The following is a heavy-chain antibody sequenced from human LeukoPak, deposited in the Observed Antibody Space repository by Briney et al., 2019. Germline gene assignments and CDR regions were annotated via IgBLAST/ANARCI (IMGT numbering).Heavy chain of an antibody. V-gene: IGHV3-74*01. CDR2: IDNGGSAT. CDR3: AREVTMFGVVPDYGMDV. D-gene: IGHD3-3*01. CDR1: GFTYTSYW. J-gene: IGHJ6*02. Sequence: TGGSLRLSCVGSGFTYTSYWMHWVRQAPGKGLVWVSYIDNGGSATGYADFVKGRFTISRDNAENTVYLQMNSLTAEGTAVYYCAREVTMFGVVPDYGMDVWGQGTTVTVSS.